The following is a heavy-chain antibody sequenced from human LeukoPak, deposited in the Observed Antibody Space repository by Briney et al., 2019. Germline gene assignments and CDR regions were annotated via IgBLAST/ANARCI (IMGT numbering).Heavy chain of an antibody. J-gene: IGHJ4*02. CDR2: IYTSGST. V-gene: IGHV4-39*07. CDR3: AREVEYPYYFDY. D-gene: IGHD6-6*01. CDR1: GGSISSSSYY. Sequence: PSETLSLTCTVSGGSISSSSYYWGWIRQPPGKGLEWIGRIYTSGSTNYNPSLKSRVTISVDTSKNQFSLKLSSVTAADTAVYYCAREVEYPYYFDYWGQGTLVTVSS.